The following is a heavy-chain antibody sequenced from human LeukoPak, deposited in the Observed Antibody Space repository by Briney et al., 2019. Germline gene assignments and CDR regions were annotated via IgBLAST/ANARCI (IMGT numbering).Heavy chain of an antibody. J-gene: IGHJ6*02. Sequence: SGGSLRLSCAASGFTFSSFGMNWVRQAPGKGLEWVSYISDSSSLTYYADSVKGRFTISRDNAKNSLSLQLNSLRDEDTAVYFCAKLIRGGYGMDVWGQGTTVTVSS. CDR2: ISDSSSLT. CDR1: GFTFSSFG. CDR3: AKLIRGGYGMDV. V-gene: IGHV3-48*02. D-gene: IGHD3-10*01.